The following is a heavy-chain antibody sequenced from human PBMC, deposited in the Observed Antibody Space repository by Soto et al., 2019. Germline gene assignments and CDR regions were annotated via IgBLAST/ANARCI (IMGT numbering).Heavy chain of an antibody. D-gene: IGHD6-13*01. Sequence: GESLKISCKGSGYSFTTNWIGWVRQMPGKGLEWMGVIYPGDSDTRYSPSFQGQVAISADKSINTAYLQWSSLKASDTAMYYCARHSGVAEDGTDWGQGTLLTVSS. CDR2: IYPGDSDT. CDR3: ARHSGVAEDGTD. CDR1: GYSFTTNW. V-gene: IGHV5-51*01. J-gene: IGHJ1*01.